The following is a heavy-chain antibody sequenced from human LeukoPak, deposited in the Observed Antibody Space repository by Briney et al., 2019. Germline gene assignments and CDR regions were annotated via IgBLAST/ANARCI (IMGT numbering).Heavy chain of an antibody. CDR2: IIPIFGTA. CDR1: GGTFSSYA. D-gene: IGHD2-2*01. V-gene: IGHV1-69*05. J-gene: IGHJ4*02. Sequence: SVKVSCKASGGTFSSYAISWVRQAPGQGLERMGGIIPIFGTANYAQKFQGRVTITTDESTSTAYMELSSLRSEDTAVYYCARYCSTTSCLINYWGQGTLVTVSS. CDR3: ARYCSTTSCLINY.